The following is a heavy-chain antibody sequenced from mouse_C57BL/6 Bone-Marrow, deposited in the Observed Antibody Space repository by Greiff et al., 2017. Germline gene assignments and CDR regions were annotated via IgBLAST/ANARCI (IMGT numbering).Heavy chain of an antibody. Sequence: VQLQQSGPVLVKPGASVKMSCKASGYTFTNYSMNWVKQSPGQSLEWIGIIHPSNGGTSYNQKFKGKATLTVDKSCTTAYMEFIRLTSVDSAVYTCARIEYDLVSNYYAMDYWGQGTSVTVSS. D-gene: IGHD2-3*01. CDR2: IHPSNGGT. CDR3: ARIEYDLVSNYYAMDY. J-gene: IGHJ4*01. CDR1: GYTFTNYS. V-gene: IGHV1-19*01.